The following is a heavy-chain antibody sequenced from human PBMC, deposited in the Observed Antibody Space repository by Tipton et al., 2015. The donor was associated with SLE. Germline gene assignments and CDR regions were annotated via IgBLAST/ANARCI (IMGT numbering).Heavy chain of an antibody. CDR3: ARRRGYGVDY. D-gene: IGHD4/OR15-4a*01. J-gene: IGHJ4*02. CDR2: IYYSGST. V-gene: IGHV4-39*01. CDR1: GGSISSSSYY. Sequence: TLSLTCTVSGGSISSSSYYWGWIRQPPGKGLEWIGSIYYSGSTYYNPSLKSRVTISVDTSKNQFSLKLSSVTAADTAVYYCARRRGYGVDYWGQGTLVTVSS.